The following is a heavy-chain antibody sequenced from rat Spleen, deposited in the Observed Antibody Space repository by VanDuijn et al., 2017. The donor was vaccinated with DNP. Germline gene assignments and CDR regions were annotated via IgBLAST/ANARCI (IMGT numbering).Heavy chain of an antibody. CDR3: TRGGTYYFDY. CDR2: VTSGGGTT. J-gene: IGHJ2*01. V-gene: IGHV5S23*01. CDR1: GFTFSDYA. Sequence: EVQLVESGGGLVQPGRSLKLSCAASGFTFSDYAMAWVRQAPTEGLEWVASVTSGGGTTYYRDSVRGRFTVSRDDATSTLYLQMDSLRSEDTATYYCTRGGTYYFDYWGQGVMVTVSS.